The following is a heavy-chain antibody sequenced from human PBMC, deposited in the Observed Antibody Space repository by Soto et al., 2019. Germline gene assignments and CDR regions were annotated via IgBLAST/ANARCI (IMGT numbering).Heavy chain of an antibody. CDR1: EVSDRTTY. Sequence: EVQLVESGGGLVQPGGSLRLSCIISEVSDRTTYMSWVRQAPGKGLEWVSVIYSSGSTYYADSVKGRLTISRDNSKNTLYLQMNSLRAEDTAVYYCARVRPYGSGRNFYLYMDVWGKGTTVTVSS. J-gene: IGHJ6*03. CDR3: ARVRPYGSGRNFYLYMDV. D-gene: IGHD3-10*01. CDR2: IYSSGST. V-gene: IGHV3-66*01.